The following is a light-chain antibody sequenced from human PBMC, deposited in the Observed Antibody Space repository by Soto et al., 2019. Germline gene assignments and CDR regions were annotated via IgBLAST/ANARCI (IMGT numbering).Light chain of an antibody. CDR2: GAS. CDR3: QQYGSSLSIT. CDR1: QSVNIY. Sequence: EIVMTQSPATLSVSPGERATLSCMASQSVNIYLAWYQQRPGQAPRLLIFGASSRATGIPDRFSGSGSGTDFTLTIRRLEPEDFAVYYCQQYGSSLSITFGQGTRLEI. V-gene: IGKV3-20*01. J-gene: IGKJ5*01.